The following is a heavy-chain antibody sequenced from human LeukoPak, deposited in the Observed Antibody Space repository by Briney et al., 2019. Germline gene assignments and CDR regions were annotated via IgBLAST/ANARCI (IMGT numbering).Heavy chain of an antibody. Sequence: GGSLRLSCAASGFTFSSYGMHWVRQAPGKGLEWVAFIRYDGSNKYYADSVKGRFTISRDNSKNTLYLQMNSLRAEDTAVYYCAKVAAAPREDYYYYYMDVWGKGTTVTVSS. CDR1: GFTFSSYG. J-gene: IGHJ6*03. V-gene: IGHV3-30*02. D-gene: IGHD2-2*01. CDR2: IRYDGSNK. CDR3: AKVAAAPREDYYYYYMDV.